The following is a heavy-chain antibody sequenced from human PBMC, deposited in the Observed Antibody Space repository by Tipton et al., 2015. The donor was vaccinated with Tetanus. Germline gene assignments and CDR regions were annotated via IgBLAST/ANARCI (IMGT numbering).Heavy chain of an antibody. CDR1: GASIRGGTFY. CDR3: ARHQSGFFTPFDY. CDR2: IYESGDT. Sequence: GLVKPSETLSLTCTVSGASIRGGTFYWGWIRQPPGKGLEWIGSIYESGDTYYIPSLKSRVTISVDTSTNQFSLTLNSMAAAGTGVYYCARHQSGFFTPFDYWGQGKLVTVSS. J-gene: IGHJ4*02. D-gene: IGHD3-3*01. V-gene: IGHV4-39*01.